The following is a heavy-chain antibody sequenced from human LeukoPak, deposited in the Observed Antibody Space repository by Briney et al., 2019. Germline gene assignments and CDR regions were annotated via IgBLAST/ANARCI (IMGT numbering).Heavy chain of an antibody. V-gene: IGHV4-59*02. J-gene: IGHJ3*02. CDR2: IYYSGST. D-gene: IGHD6-19*01. CDR1: GFTVSSNY. Sequence: GSLRLSCAASGFTVSSNYMSWIRQPPGKGLEWIGYIYYSGSTNYNPSLKSRVTISVDTSKNQFSLKLSSVTAADTAVYYCARRQWLVQAGDAFDIWGQGTMVTVSS. CDR3: ARRQWLVQAGDAFDI.